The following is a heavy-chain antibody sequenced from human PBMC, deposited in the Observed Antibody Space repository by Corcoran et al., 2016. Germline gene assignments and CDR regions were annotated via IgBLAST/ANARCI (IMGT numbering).Heavy chain of an antibody. CDR1: GFTFDDYA. Sequence: EVQLVESGGVVVQPGGSLRLSCAASGFTFDDYAMHWVRQAPGKGLEWVSLISWDGGSTYYADSVKGRFTISRDNSKNTLDLQMNSLRAEDTALYYCAKATGRWYGGVNYYYGMDVWGQGTTVTVSS. J-gene: IGHJ6*02. V-gene: IGHV3-43D*03. D-gene: IGHD6-13*01. CDR3: AKATGRWYGGVNYYYGMDV. CDR2: ISWDGGST.